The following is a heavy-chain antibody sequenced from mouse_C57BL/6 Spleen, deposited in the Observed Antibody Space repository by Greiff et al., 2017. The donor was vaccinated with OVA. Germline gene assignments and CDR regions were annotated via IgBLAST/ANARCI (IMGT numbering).Heavy chain of an antibody. CDR2: INPYNGGT. CDR1: GYTFTDYY. V-gene: IGHV1-19*01. Sequence: EVQLQQSGPVLVKPGASVKMSCKASGYTFTDYYMNWVKQSHGKSLEWIGVINPYNGGTSYNQKFKGKATLTVDKSSSTAYMELNSLTSEDSAVYYCAREGDYPYCDYWGQGTTLTVSS. CDR3: AREGDYPYCDY. J-gene: IGHJ2*01. D-gene: IGHD2-4*01.